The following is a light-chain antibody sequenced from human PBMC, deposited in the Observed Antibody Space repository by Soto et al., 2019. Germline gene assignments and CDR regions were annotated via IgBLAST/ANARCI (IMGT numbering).Light chain of an antibody. CDR2: KVS. Sequence: DIQMTQSPSTLSAFVGDRVTLTCRASQSINNWLAWYQQKPGKAPKLLIYKVSNLESGVPSRFSGSGSGTEFTLTISSLQPDDFATYYCQEYNSYWMFGQGTKVEIK. CDR1: QSINNW. J-gene: IGKJ1*01. V-gene: IGKV1-5*03. CDR3: QEYNSYWM.